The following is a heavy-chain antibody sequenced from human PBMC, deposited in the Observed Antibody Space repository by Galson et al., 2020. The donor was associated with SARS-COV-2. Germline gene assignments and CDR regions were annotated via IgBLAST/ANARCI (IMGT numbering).Heavy chain of an antibody. CDR2: ISYNGRRT. J-gene: IGHJ2*01. CDR3: ARDAFNAYSYFDL. V-gene: IGHV3-30*04. CDR1: GFTFSSYV. Sequence: TGGSLRLSCAASGFTFSSYVMHWVRQAPGKGLEWVALISYNGRRTYYADPVKGRFTISRDNSNDTLYLQMNSLRPEDSTIYYCARDAFNAYSYFDLWGRGTLVTVSS.